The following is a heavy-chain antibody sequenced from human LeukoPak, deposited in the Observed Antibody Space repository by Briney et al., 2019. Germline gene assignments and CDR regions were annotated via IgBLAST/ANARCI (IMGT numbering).Heavy chain of an antibody. J-gene: IGHJ6*03. V-gene: IGHV4-61*02. CDR1: GYSISSGYY. Sequence: PSETLSLTCTVSGYSISSGYYWGWIRQPAGKGLERIGRIYTSGSTNYNPSLKSRVTISVDTSKNQFSLKLSSVTAADTAVYYCAREGEGYYDSSGYYPQYYYYYYMDVWGKGTTVTISS. CDR3: AREGEGYYDSSGYYPQYYYYYYMDV. CDR2: IYTSGST. D-gene: IGHD3-22*01.